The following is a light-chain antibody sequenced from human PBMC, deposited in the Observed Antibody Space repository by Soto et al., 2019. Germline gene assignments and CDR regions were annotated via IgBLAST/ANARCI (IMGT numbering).Light chain of an antibody. V-gene: IGKV2-28*01. CDR2: LGS. CDR3: MQPLQSWT. CDR1: QSLLHSNGYNY. Sequence: DIVMTQTPLSLPVTPGEPASISCRSSQSLLHSNGYNYLDWYLQKPGQSPQLLIYLGSNRASGVPDRFSVSGSGTDFTLKIRRVEAEDVGVYYCMQPLQSWTFGQGTKVDIK. J-gene: IGKJ1*01.